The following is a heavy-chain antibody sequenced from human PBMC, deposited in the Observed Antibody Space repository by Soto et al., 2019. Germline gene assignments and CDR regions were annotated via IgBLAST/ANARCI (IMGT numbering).Heavy chain of an antibody. Sequence: QLQLQESGSGLVKPSQTLSLTCAVSGGSISSGGYSWSWIRQPPGKGLEWIGYIYHSRSTYYNPSLKSRVTISVDRSKNQFSLKLSSVTAADTAVYYCARKRGGYCSGGSCPTYGMDVWGQGTTVTVSS. V-gene: IGHV4-30-2*01. CDR1: GGSISSGGYS. D-gene: IGHD2-15*01. CDR3: ARKRGGYCSGGSCPTYGMDV. CDR2: IYHSRST. J-gene: IGHJ6*02.